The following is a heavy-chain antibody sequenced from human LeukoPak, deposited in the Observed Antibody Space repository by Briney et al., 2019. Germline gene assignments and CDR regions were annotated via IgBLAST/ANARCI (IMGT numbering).Heavy chain of an antibody. CDR2: ITSYDGET. CDR1: GYTFTSYG. J-gene: IGHJ4*02. Sequence: ASVKVSCKASGYTFTSYGISWVRQAPGRGLEWMGLITSYDGETNYAQKFQDRVTMTTDTATSTAFLEARSLTSDDTAVYFCARDPDFGENTWGQGTLVIVSS. D-gene: IGHD4-17*01. V-gene: IGHV1-18*01. CDR3: ARDPDFGENT.